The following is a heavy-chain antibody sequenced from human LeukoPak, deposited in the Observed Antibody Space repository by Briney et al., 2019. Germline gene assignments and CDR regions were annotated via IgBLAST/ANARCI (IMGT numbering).Heavy chain of an antibody. CDR1: GFTFGSYW. J-gene: IGHJ4*02. D-gene: IGHD4-17*01. V-gene: IGHV3-7*03. CDR2: IKQDGSEK. Sequence: GGSLRLSCAASGFTFGSYWMSWVRQAPGKGLEWVANIKQDGSEKYYVDSVKGRFTISRDNAKNSLYLQMNSLRAEDTAVYYCARVGSSADGDYVGLGYWGQGTLVTVSS. CDR3: ARVGSSADGDYVGLGY.